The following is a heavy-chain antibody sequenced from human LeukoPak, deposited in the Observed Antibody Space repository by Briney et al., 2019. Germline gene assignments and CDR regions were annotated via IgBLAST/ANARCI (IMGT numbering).Heavy chain of an antibody. CDR2: IHYSGTT. Sequence: PSETLSLTCTVSGGSISDYYWSWIRQPPGKGLEWIGYIHYSGTTNCNPSLKSRVTMSVDTSKNQFSPKLNSVTAADTAVYYCARHSSGWHLDFWGQGTLVTVSS. D-gene: IGHD6-19*01. V-gene: IGHV4-59*01. CDR3: ARHSSGWHLDF. CDR1: GGSISDYY. J-gene: IGHJ4*02.